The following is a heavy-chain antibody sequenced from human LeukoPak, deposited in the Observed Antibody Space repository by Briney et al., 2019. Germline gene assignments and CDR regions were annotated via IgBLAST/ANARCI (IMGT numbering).Heavy chain of an antibody. V-gene: IGHV1-2*02. J-gene: IGHJ4*02. Sequence: ASVKVSCKASGYTFTGYYMHWVRQAPGQGLEWMGWINPNSGGTNYAQKFQGRVTMTRDTSTSTVYMELSSLRSEDTAVCYCARVTSARDPFDYWGRGTLVTVSS. CDR2: INPNSGGT. CDR3: ARVTSARDPFDY. D-gene: IGHD5-18*01. CDR1: GYTFTGYY.